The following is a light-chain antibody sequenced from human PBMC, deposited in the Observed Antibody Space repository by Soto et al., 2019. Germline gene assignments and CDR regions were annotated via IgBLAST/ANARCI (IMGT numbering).Light chain of an antibody. V-gene: IGLV4-69*02. J-gene: IGLJ2*01. Sequence: QSVLTQSPSASASLGASVKLTCTLSSGHSSYAIAWHQQQPEKGPRYLMILKNDGSHSKGDGIPGRFSGSSSGAERYLTISSLQSEDEADYYCQTWGPGTPVVFGGGTKLTVL. CDR1: SGHSSYA. CDR2: LKNDGSH. CDR3: QTWGPGTPVV.